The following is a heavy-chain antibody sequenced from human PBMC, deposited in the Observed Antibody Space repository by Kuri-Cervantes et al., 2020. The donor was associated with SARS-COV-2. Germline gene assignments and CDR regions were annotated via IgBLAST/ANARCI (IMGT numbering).Heavy chain of an antibody. V-gene: IGHV3-49*04. Sequence: GGSLRPSGTASGFTFGDYAMSWVRQAPGKGLEWVGFIRSKAYGGTTEYAASVKGRFTISRDDSISIAYLQMNSLKTEDTAVYYCTRATRVAIAIPFWFDPWGQGTLVTVSS. CDR3: TRATRVAIAIPFWFDP. D-gene: IGHD2-21*01. J-gene: IGHJ5*02. CDR1: GFTFGDYA. CDR2: IRSKAYGGTT.